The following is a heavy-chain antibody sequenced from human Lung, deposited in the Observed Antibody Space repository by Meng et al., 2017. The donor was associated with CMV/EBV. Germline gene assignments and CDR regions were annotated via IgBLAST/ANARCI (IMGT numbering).Heavy chain of an antibody. CDR2: LYYSGGT. V-gene: IGHV4-61*01. D-gene: IGHD3-3*01. J-gene: IGHJ5*02. CDR1: GDSVSSGPYS. CDR3: ARLLRGYDSVGWLDP. Sequence: SXTLSLXFTVPGDSVSSGPYSWSWIRQPPGRGLEWIGYLYYSGGTNYNPSLKSRVAMSVDTSKNQFSLRLRSVTDAHTAVYYCARLLRGYDSVGWLDPWGQGXLVTVSS.